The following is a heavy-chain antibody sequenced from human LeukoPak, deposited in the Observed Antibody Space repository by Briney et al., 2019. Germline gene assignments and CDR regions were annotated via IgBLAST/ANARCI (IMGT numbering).Heavy chain of an antibody. CDR1: GDSISSYY. V-gene: IGHV4-59*12. Sequence: PSETLSLTCTVSGDSISSYYWSWIRQPPGKGLEWIGYIYYSGSTNYNPSLKSRVTISVDTSKNQFSLKLSSVTAADTAVYYCARDTVAGIDYWGQGTLVTVSS. CDR3: ARDTVAGIDY. D-gene: IGHD6-19*01. CDR2: IYYSGST. J-gene: IGHJ4*02.